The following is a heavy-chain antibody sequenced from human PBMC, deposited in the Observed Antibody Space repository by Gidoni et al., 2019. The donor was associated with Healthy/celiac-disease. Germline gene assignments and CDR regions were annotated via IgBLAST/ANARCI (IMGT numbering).Heavy chain of an antibody. CDR3: ARESDDYGDSTLYDY. CDR2: MSSSGSTI. Sequence: EVQLVESGGGLVQPGGSLRPPCAASGFTFSSYEMNWVRQAPGKGLEWVSYMSSSGSTIYYADTVKGRFTISRDNAKNSLYLQMNSLRAEDTAVYYCARESDDYGDSTLYDYWGQGTLVTVSS. CDR1: GFTFSSYE. V-gene: IGHV3-48*03. J-gene: IGHJ4*02. D-gene: IGHD4-17*01.